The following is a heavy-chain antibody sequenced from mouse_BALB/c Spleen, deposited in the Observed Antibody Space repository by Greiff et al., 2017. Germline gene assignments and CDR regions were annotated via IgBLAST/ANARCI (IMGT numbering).Heavy chain of an antibody. CDR1: GFTFSSFG. V-gene: IGHV5-17*02. D-gene: IGHD2-10*01. CDR2: ISSGSSTI. Sequence: EVKLVESGGGLVQPGGSRKLSCAASGFTFSSFGMHWVRQAPEKGLEWVAYISSGSSTIYYADTVKGRFTISRDNPKNTLFLQMTSLRSEDTAMYYCARTSYGNYEGYYFDYWGQGTTLTVSS. J-gene: IGHJ2*01. CDR3: ARTSYGNYEGYYFDY.